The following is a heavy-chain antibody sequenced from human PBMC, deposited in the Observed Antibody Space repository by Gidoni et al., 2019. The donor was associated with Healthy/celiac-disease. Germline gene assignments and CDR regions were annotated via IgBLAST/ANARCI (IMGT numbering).Heavy chain of an antibody. CDR1: GYSFTSYW. Sequence: EVQLVQSGAEVKKPGESLKISCKGSGYSFTSYWIGWVRQMPGKGLERMGIIYPGDSDTRYSPSFQGQVPISADKSISTAYRQWSSLKASDTAMYYCARREEGAPGYSGYQLDYWGQGTLVTVSS. CDR2: IYPGDSDT. V-gene: IGHV5-51*01. D-gene: IGHD5-12*01. J-gene: IGHJ4*02. CDR3: ARREEGAPGYSGYQLDY.